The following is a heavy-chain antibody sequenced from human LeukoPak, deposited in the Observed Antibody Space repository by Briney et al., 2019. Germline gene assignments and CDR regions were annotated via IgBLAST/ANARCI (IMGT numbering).Heavy chain of an antibody. D-gene: IGHD3-22*01. CDR3: AKAREIVRGPFDY. Sequence: SVKVSCKASGGTFSSYAISWVRQAPGQGLEWMGRIIPILGIANYAQKFQGRVTITADKSTSTAYMELSSLRSEDTAVYYCAKAREIVRGPFDYWGQGTLVTVSS. CDR1: GGTFSSYA. J-gene: IGHJ4*02. CDR2: IIPILGIA. V-gene: IGHV1-69*04.